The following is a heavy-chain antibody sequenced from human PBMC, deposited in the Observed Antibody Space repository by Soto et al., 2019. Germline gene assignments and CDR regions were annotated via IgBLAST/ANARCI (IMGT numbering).Heavy chain of an antibody. CDR2: IHPSGGGT. J-gene: IGHJ4*02. D-gene: IGHD2-21*02. Sequence: QVQLVQSGAEVRKPGASVKVSCKPSGYTFNTYYLHWLRQAPGQALGWMGVIHPSGGGTTYAQKFLGRVTVTTDTSTTTVSMELSSLRSDDTAVYYCARGGHIAVVTASFDYWGQGTLVTVSS. CDR1: GYTFNTYY. V-gene: IGHV1-46*02. CDR3: ARGGHIAVVTASFDY.